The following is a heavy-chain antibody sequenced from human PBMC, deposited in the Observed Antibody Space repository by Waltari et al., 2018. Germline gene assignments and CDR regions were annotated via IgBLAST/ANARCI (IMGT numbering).Heavy chain of an antibody. CDR1: GGSFSGYY. CDR2: INHSGST. D-gene: IGHD3-10*01. Sequence: QVQLHQWGAGLLKPSETLSLTFAFNGGSFSGYYWSWIRHLPGNGLAWMGEINHSGSTNYNPSLKSGVTISVDTSKNQFCLKLSSVTAADTAVYYCASGRYGSGTAYSFDYWGQGTLVTVSS. J-gene: IGHJ4*02. V-gene: IGHV4-34*01. CDR3: ASGRYGSGTAYSFDY.